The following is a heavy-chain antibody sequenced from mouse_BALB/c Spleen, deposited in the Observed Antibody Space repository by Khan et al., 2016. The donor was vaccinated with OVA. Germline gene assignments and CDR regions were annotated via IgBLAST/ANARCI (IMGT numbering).Heavy chain of an antibody. CDR3: ARLAYYYNGEGFAY. CDR1: GFTFSTYG. V-gene: IGHV5-6*01. CDR2: ISSGGSYT. D-gene: IGHD1-1*01. Sequence: VQLKESGGDLVKPGGSLKLSCAASGFTFSTYGMSWVRQTPDKRLEWVATISSGGSYTYYPDNVKGRFTISRDNAKNTLYLQMSSLKSEDTAMYYCARLAYYYNGEGFAYWGQGTLVTVSA. J-gene: IGHJ3*01.